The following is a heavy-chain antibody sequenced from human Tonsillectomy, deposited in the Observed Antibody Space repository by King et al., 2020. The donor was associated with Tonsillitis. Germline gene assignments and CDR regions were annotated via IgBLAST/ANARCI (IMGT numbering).Heavy chain of an antibody. CDR3: ARDGPNYYYMDV. D-gene: IGHD3-10*01. CDR2: IWYNGNNK. V-gene: IGHV3-33*08. CDR1: GFTFSSYG. J-gene: IGHJ6*03. Sequence: VQLVQSGGGVVQPGRSLRLSCAASGFTFSSYGMHWARQAPGKGLEWVAVIWYNGNNKYYADSVKGRFTISRDNSMNTLYLQMNSLRAEDTAVYFCARDGPNYYYMDVWGKGTTVTVSS.